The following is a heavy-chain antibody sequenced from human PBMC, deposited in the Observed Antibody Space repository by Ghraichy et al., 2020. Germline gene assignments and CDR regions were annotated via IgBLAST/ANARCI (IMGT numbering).Heavy chain of an antibody. CDR2: IYPVDSDT. D-gene: IGHD2-21*02. CDR1: GYSFTSYW. Sequence: GESLNISCKGSGYSFTSYWIGWVRQMPGKGLEWMGIIYPVDSDTRYSPSFQGQVTISADKSISTAYLQWSSLKASDTAMYYSASCGGDCYSEYYFDYWGQGTLVTVSS. CDR3: ASCGGDCYSEYYFDY. V-gene: IGHV5-51*01. J-gene: IGHJ4*02.